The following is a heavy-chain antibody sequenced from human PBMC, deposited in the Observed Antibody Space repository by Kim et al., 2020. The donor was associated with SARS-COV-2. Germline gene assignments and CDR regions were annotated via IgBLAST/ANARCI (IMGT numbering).Heavy chain of an antibody. CDR3: ARGILRSFDY. CDR2: ISYDGSNK. D-gene: IGHD4-17*01. J-gene: IGHJ4*02. Sequence: GGSLRLSCAASGFTFSSYAMHWVRQAPGKGLEWVAVISYDGSNKYYADSVKGRFTISRDNSKNTLYLQMNSLRAEDTAVYYCARGILRSFDYWGRGTLVTVSS. V-gene: IGHV3-30-3*01. CDR1: GFTFSSYA.